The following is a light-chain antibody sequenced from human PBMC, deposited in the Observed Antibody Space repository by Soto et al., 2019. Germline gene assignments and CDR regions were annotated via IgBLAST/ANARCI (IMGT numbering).Light chain of an antibody. V-gene: IGKV1-39*01. J-gene: IGKJ5*01. CDR1: QSISSN. Sequence: DIQMTQSPSSLSASVGDRVTITCRASQSISSNLNWYQQKPVKAPKLLIYAASSLQSGIPSRFSGSGSGTDFTLTISSLQPEDFADSYCQQNYSTPPITFGQGTRLEIK. CDR2: AAS. CDR3: QQNYSTPPIT.